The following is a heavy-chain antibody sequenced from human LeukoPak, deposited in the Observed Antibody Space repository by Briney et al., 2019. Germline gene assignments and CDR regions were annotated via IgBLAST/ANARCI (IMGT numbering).Heavy chain of an antibody. CDR3: ARTATYDSSGYPFDY. V-gene: IGHV3-21*01. CDR2: ISSSSSYI. D-gene: IGHD3-22*01. J-gene: IGHJ4*02. CDR1: GFTFSRYS. Sequence: PGGSLRLSCAASGFTFSRYSMNRVRQAPGKGLEWVSSISSSSSYIYYADSVKGRFTISRDNAKNSLYLQMNSLRAEDTAVYYCARTATYDSSGYPFDYWGQGTLVTVSS.